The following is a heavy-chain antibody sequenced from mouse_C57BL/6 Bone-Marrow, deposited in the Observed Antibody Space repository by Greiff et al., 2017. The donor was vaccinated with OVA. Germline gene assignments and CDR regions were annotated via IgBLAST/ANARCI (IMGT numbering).Heavy chain of an antibody. J-gene: IGHJ2*01. V-gene: IGHV1-7*01. Sequence: VQLQPSGAELAKPGASVKLSCKASGYTFTSYWMHWVKQRPGPGLEWIGYINPSSGYPKYNQKFKDKATLTADKSSSTAYMQLSSLTYEDSAVYYCAMVYDDHYFDYWGQGTTLTVSS. CDR2: INPSSGYP. D-gene: IGHD2-3*01. CDR1: GYTFTSYW. CDR3: AMVYDDHYFDY.